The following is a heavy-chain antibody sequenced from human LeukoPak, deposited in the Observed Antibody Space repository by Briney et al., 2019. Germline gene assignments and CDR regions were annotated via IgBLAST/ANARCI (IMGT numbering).Heavy chain of an antibody. CDR1: GGTFSNYA. CDR2: IIPIFGTA. D-gene: IGHD3-16*01. CDR3: ARDNDSRAPPHFDY. Sequence: SVKVSCKASGGTFSNYAISWVRQAPGQGLERMGGIIPIFGTANYAQKFRGRVTITADNYTRTAYMELSSLRSEDTAVYYCARDNDSRAPPHFDYWGQGTLVTVSS. J-gene: IGHJ4*02. V-gene: IGHV1-69*06.